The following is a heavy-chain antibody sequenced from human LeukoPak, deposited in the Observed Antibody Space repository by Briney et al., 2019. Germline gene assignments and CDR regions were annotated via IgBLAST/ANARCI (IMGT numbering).Heavy chain of an antibody. V-gene: IGHV3-48*03. J-gene: IGHJ4*02. D-gene: IGHD4-23*01. Sequence: GGSLRLSCAASGFTFSSYAMSWVRQAPGKGLEWVSYISSSGSTIYYADSVKGRFTISRDNAKNSLYLQMNSLRAEDTAVYYCARTPTTVVTPFYFDYWGQGTLVTVSS. CDR1: GFTFSSYA. CDR3: ARTPTTVVTPFYFDY. CDR2: ISSSGSTI.